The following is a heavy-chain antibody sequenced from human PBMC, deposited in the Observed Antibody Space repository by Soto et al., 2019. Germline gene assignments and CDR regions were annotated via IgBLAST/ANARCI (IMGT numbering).Heavy chain of an antibody. CDR1: GYTLTESS. CDR3: ATVLFGPHAFDI. J-gene: IGHJ3*02. D-gene: IGHD3-10*02. CDR2: FDPEDGET. Sequence: ASVKVSCKVSGYTLTESSMHWVRQAPGKGLEWMGGFDPEDGETIYAQKFQGRVTMTEDTSTDTAYMELSSRRSEDTAVYCCATVLFGPHAFDILGQGTMVTGSS. V-gene: IGHV1-24*01.